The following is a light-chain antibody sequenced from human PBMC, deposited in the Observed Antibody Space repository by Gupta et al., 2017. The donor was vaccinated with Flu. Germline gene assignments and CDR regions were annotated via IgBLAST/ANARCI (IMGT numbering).Light chain of an antibody. Sequence: EIVLTHSPATLSLTPGERATLSCRASRSLSAYFAWYQQKPGLPPRHLSYATSRRATGIPARFRGSGYGTEFALTINDPGPEDFAVYYCRQRNSWPFTFGPGTKMD. J-gene: IGKJ3*01. CDR2: ATS. CDR3: RQRNSWPFT. V-gene: IGKV3-11*01. CDR1: RSLSAY.